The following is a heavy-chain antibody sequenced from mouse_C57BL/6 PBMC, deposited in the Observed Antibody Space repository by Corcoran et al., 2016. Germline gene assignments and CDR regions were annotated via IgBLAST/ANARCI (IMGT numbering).Heavy chain of an antibody. CDR2: INPNNGGT. Sequence: EVQLQQSGPELVKPGASVKISCKASGYTFTDYYMNWVKQSHGKSLEWIGDINPNNGGTSYNQKFKGKVTLTVDKSSSTAYMELRSLTSEDSAVYYCASPSYYGSSDYWGQGTTLTVSS. D-gene: IGHD1-1*01. V-gene: IGHV1-26*01. CDR3: ASPSYYGSSDY. CDR1: GYTFTDYY. J-gene: IGHJ2*01.